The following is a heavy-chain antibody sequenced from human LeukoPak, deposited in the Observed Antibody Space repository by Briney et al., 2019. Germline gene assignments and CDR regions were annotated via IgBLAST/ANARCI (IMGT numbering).Heavy chain of an antibody. D-gene: IGHD3-10*01. CDR2: TYYRSKWYN. CDR3: VRFGELLGGFDY. J-gene: IGHJ4*02. CDR1: GDIVSSNSAA. Sequence: PSQTLSLTCAISGDIVSSNSAAWHWIRQSPSRGLEWLGRTYYRSKWYNDYAVSVKSRITINPDTSKNQFSLQLNSVTPEDTAVYYCVRFGELLGGFDYWGQGTLVTVSS. V-gene: IGHV6-1*01.